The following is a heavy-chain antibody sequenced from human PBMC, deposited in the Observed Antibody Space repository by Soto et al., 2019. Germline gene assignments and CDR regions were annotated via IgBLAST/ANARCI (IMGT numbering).Heavy chain of an antibody. Sequence: ASVKVSCKASGYTFTSYGISWVRQAPGQGLEWMGWISAYNGNTNYAQKLQGRVTMTTDTSTSTAYMELRSLRSDDTAVYYCARVHHSGYDFRWFDPWGQGTLVTVSS. CDR2: ISAYNGNT. CDR3: ARVHHSGYDFRWFDP. CDR1: GYTFTSYG. V-gene: IGHV1-18*01. J-gene: IGHJ5*02. D-gene: IGHD5-12*01.